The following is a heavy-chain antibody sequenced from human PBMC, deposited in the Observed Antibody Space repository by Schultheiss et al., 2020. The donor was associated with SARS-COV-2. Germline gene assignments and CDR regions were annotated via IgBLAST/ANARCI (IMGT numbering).Heavy chain of an antibody. CDR2: ISGSGGST. Sequence: GGSLRLSCAASGFTFSSYAMSWVRQAPGKGLEWVSAISGSGGSTYYADSVKGRFTISRDNSKNTLYLQMSSLRAEDTAVYYCAKERGYSYGYIPLDAFDIWGQGTMVTVSS. CDR3: AKERGYSYGYIPLDAFDI. V-gene: IGHV3-23*01. CDR1: GFTFSSYA. J-gene: IGHJ3*02. D-gene: IGHD5-18*01.